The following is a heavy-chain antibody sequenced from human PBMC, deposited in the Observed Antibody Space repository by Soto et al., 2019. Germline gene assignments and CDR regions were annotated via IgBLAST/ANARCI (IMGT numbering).Heavy chain of an antibody. CDR3: ARDLEVGAYYYYMDV. Sequence: ASVKVSCKASGYTFTSYYMHWVRQAPGQGLEWMGIINPSGGSTSYAQKFQGRVTMTRDTSTSTVYMELSSLRSEDTAVYYCARDLEVGAYYYYMDVWGKGTTVTVS. J-gene: IGHJ6*03. D-gene: IGHD1-1*01. CDR2: INPSGGST. V-gene: IGHV1-46*03. CDR1: GYTFTSYY.